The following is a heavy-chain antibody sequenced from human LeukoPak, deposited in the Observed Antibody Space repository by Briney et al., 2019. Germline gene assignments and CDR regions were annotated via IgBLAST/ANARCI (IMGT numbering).Heavy chain of an antibody. CDR2: ISGSAIST. CDR3: VKDPPTL. CDR1: RFTLARYW. Sequence: GGSLRLSCAASRFTLARYWVHWVRQAPGKGLEWVSSISGSAISTLYADSVRGRFTISRDNSNNTLHLQMNSLRAEDTAIYYCVKDPPTLWGQGALVTVSS. J-gene: IGHJ4*02. V-gene: IGHV3-23*01.